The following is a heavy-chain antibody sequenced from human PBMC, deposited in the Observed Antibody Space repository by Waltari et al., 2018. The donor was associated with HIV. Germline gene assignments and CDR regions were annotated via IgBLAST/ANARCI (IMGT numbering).Heavy chain of an antibody. Sequence: QVQLVQSGAEVKTPGASVKVSCKASGYDFATYDVNWVRQATGQGPEWMGWMSPNSGNTVYAQEFQGRVTMTRDTSISTVYRELSSLPSEDTAVYYCARGGSASMDVWGQGTTVTVSS. J-gene: IGHJ6*02. CDR3: ARGGSASMDV. V-gene: IGHV1-8*01. CDR2: MSPNSGNT. CDR1: GYDFATYD.